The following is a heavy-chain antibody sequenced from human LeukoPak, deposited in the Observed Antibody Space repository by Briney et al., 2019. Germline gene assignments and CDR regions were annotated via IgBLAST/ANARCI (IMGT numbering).Heavy chain of an antibody. CDR2: IRSKAYGGTT. Sequence: GGSLRLSCAASGFTFSSYEMNWVRQAPGKGLEWVGFIRSKAYGGTTEYAASVKGRFTISRDDSKSIAYLQMNSLKTEDTAVYYCTRAGRSLGLYAFDIWGQGTMVTVSS. CDR1: GFTFSSYE. D-gene: IGHD3-16*01. V-gene: IGHV3-49*04. J-gene: IGHJ3*02. CDR3: TRAGRSLGLYAFDI.